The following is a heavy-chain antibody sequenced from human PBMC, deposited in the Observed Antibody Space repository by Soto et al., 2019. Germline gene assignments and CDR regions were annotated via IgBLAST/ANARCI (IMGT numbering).Heavy chain of an antibody. Sequence: SETLSLTCTVSGGSISSSSYYWGWIRQPPGKGLEWIGSIYYSGSTYYNPSLKSRVTISVDTSKNQFSLKLSSVTAADTAVYYCARLHDYGDDFDYWGQGTLVTVSS. CDR3: ARLHDYGDDFDY. CDR2: IYYSGST. V-gene: IGHV4-39*01. D-gene: IGHD4-17*01. CDR1: GGSISSSSYY. J-gene: IGHJ4*02.